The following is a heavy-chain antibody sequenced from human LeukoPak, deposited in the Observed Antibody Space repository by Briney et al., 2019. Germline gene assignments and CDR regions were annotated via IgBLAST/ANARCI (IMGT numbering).Heavy chain of an antibody. V-gene: IGHV4-4*07. CDR2: IYSTGST. CDR3: AKDVDVVAAMSFDY. D-gene: IGHD2-21*02. Sequence: PSETLSLTCTVSGGSISSYYWSWIRQPAGKGLEWIGRIYSTGSTNYNPSLKSRVTMSVDTSKNQFSLRLRSVTAADTAVYYCAKDVDVVAAMSFDYWGQGTLVTVSS. CDR1: GGSISSYY. J-gene: IGHJ4*02.